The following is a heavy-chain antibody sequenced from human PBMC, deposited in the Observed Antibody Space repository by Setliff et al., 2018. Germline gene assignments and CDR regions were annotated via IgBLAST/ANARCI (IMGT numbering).Heavy chain of an antibody. J-gene: IGHJ4*01. Sequence: ASVKVSCKASGYSLSNYVMNWVRQAPGQGLEWMGWINTKTGDPTYAQGYTGRFAFSLDTSDSATYLDISNLKAEDTATYYCARADHLVTTTFDYWGQGTLVAVSS. CDR3: ARADHLVTTTFDY. CDR1: GYSLSNYV. D-gene: IGHD4-17*01. V-gene: IGHV7-4-1*02. CDR2: INTKTGDP.